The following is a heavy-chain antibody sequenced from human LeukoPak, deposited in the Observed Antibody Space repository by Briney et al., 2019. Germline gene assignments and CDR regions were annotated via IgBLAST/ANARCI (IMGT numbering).Heavy chain of an antibody. Sequence: GGSLRLSCVASGFNFSNYWMTWVRQAPGKGLQWVANIRQDGNEGYFVDSVKGRFTISRDNAKNSLYLQMNSLRAEDTAVYYCARLVAGAGITYWGQGTLVTVSS. CDR3: ARLVAGAGITY. D-gene: IGHD6-19*01. J-gene: IGHJ4*02. CDR1: GFNFSNYW. V-gene: IGHV3-7*05. CDR2: IRQDGNEG.